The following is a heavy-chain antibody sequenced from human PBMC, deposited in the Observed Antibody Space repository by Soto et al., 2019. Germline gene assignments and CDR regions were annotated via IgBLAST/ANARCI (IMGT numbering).Heavy chain of an antibody. V-gene: IGHV1-3*01. CDR1: GYTFTSYA. CDR2: INAGNGNT. D-gene: IGHD5-12*01. J-gene: IGHJ4*02. CDR3: ARDGARDSGYDLVGLAGY. Sequence: QVQLVQSGAEVKKPGASVKVSCKASGYTFTSYAMHWVRQAPGQRLEWMGWINAGNGNTKYSQKFQGRVTITRDTSASTAYMERSSMRSEDTAVYYCARDGARDSGYDLVGLAGYWGQGTLVTVSS.